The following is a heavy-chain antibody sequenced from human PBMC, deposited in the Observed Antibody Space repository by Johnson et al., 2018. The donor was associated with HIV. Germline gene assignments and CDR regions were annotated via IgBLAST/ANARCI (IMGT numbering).Heavy chain of an antibody. CDR2: ISWNSGSI. J-gene: IGHJ3*01. CDR1: GFTFDDYA. V-gene: IGHV3-9*01. Sequence: VQLVESGGGLVQPGRSLRLSCAASGFTFDDYAMHWVRQAPGKGLEWVSGISWNSGSIGYADSVKGRFTISRDNAKNSLYLQMNNLKAEDTALYYCTTRLNSGTYWGNYDFDVWGQGTMVTVSS. CDR3: TTRLNSGTYWGNYDFDV. D-gene: IGHD1-26*01.